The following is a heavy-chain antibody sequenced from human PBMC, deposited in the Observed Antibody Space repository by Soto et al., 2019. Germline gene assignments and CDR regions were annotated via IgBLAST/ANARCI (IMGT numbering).Heavy chain of an antibody. Sequence: GGSLRLSCAASGFTFSNYAMSRVRQAPGKGLEWVSSVSDSGGSTYYADSVKGRFTISRDNAKNSLYLQMNSLRAEDTAVYYCARYSGYAFDYWGQGTLVTVSS. V-gene: IGHV3-23*01. J-gene: IGHJ4*02. CDR1: GFTFSNYA. D-gene: IGHD5-12*01. CDR3: ARYSGYAFDY. CDR2: VSDSGGST.